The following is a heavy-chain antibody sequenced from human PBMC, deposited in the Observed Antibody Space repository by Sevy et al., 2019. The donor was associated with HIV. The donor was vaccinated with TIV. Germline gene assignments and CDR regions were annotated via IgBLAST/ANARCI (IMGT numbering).Heavy chain of an antibody. J-gene: IGHJ1*01. CDR2: IYYSGST. V-gene: IGHV4-30-4*01. Sequence: SETLSLTCTVSGGSISSGDYYWSWIRQPPGKGLEWFGYIYYSGSTYYNPSLKSRVTISVDTSKNQFSLKLSSVTAADTAVYYCARVAGSGGEYFQHWGQGTLVTVSS. D-gene: IGHD2-15*01. CDR3: ARVAGSGGEYFQH. CDR1: GGSISSGDYY.